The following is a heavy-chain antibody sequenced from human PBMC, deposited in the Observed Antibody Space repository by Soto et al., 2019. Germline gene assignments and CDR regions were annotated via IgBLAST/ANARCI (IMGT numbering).Heavy chain of an antibody. V-gene: IGHV4-59*01. CDR3: ARDRLDGYSSFDY. CDR1: GGSISSYY. Sequence: SETLCLTYTVSGGSISSYYGSWIRQPPGKGLEWIGYIYYSGSTNYNPSLKSRVTISVDTSKNQFSLKLSSVTAADTAVYYCARDRLDGYSSFDYWGQGTLVTVSS. D-gene: IGHD4-4*01. J-gene: IGHJ4*02. CDR2: IYYSGST.